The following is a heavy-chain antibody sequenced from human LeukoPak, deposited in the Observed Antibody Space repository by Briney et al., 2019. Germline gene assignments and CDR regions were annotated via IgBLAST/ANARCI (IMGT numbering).Heavy chain of an antibody. J-gene: IGHJ6*03. CDR1: GFTFSDYY. CDR2: ISSSGSTI. D-gene: IGHD1-1*01. V-gene: IGHV3-11*01. CDR3: AKKRNRYLAYYYMDV. Sequence: GGSLRFSCAASGFTFSDYYMSWIRQAPGKGLEWVSYISSSGSTIYYADSVKGRFTISRDNSKNTLYLQMNSLRAEDTAVYYCAKKRNRYLAYYYMDVWGKGTTVTVSS.